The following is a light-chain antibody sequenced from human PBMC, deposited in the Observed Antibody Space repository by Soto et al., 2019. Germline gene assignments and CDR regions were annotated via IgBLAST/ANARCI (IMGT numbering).Light chain of an antibody. V-gene: IGLV2-18*02. J-gene: IGLJ2*01. Sequence: QSALTQPPSVSGSPGQSVTISCTGTSSDVGGYNRVSWYQQPPGKAPKLMIYEVSNRPSGVPDRFSGSKSGNTASLTISGLQAEDEADYYCSSYTSSSTGVFGGGTQLTVL. CDR2: EVS. CDR3: SSYTSSSTGV. CDR1: SSDVGGYNR.